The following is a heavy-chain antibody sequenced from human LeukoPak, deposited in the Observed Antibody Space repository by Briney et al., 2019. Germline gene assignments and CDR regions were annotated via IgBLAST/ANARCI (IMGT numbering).Heavy chain of an antibody. J-gene: IGHJ4*02. Sequence: GGSLRLSCAASGFTVSSNYMNWVRQAPGKGLEWVSVIYSGGSTYYADSVKGRFTFSRDSSKNTLYLQMNSLRAEDTAVYYCARSYYGSGTYPRFDYWGQGTLVTVSS. CDR2: IYSGGST. D-gene: IGHD3-10*01. V-gene: IGHV3-53*01. CDR1: GFTVSSNY. CDR3: ARSYYGSGTYPRFDY.